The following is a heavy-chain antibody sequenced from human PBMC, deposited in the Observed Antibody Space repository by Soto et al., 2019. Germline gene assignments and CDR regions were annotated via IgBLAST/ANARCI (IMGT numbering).Heavy chain of an antibody. CDR1: GVSIGSHF. V-gene: IGHV4-59*11. J-gene: IGHJ3*02. CDR3: ARVQYTVVTALDI. D-gene: IGHD2-15*01. Sequence: QVQLQESGPRLVKPSATLSLTCSVSGVSIGSHFWSWIRQAPGKGPELVGYIYHTVNTNYNPALKSRVTISMDTSENQLSLQLSSVTAADTAVYYCARVQYTVVTALDIWGQGTMVTVSS. CDR2: IYHTVNT.